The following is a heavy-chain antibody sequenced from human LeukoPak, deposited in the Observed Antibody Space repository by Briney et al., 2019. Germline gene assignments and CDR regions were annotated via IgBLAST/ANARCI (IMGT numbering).Heavy chain of an antibody. Sequence: KPGGSLRLSGAASAFSLNAYNMNWVRQAPGKGLEWVSSISYTGTYIYYADSVKGRFTISRDNAQNSLYLQMNSLRAEDTAIYYCVRDRGTYRPIDYWGQGTLVTVSS. D-gene: IGHD1-26*01. CDR1: AFSLNAYN. CDR2: ISYTGTYI. J-gene: IGHJ4*02. CDR3: VRDRGTYRPIDY. V-gene: IGHV3-21*04.